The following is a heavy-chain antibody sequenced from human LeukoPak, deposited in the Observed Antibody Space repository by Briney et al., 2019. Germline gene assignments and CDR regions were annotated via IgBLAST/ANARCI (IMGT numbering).Heavy chain of an antibody. CDR3: ARGGGHGPGVFDY. V-gene: IGHV4-59*12. CDR1: GGSISSYY. CDR2: IYYSGST. J-gene: IGHJ4*02. D-gene: IGHD1-14*01. Sequence: SETLSLTCTVSGGSISSYYWSWIRQPPGKGLEWIGYIYYSGSTNYNPSLKSRVTISVDTSKNQFSLKLSSVTAADTAVYYCARGGGHGPGVFDYWGQGTLATVSS.